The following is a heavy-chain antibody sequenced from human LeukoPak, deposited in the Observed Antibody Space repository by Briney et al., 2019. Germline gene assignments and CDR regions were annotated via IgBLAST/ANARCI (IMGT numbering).Heavy chain of an antibody. CDR2: ISTSGSIT. CDR3: ARDLSCGGDCYSNDAFDI. CDR1: GFTFSSYE. D-gene: IGHD2-21*02. V-gene: IGHV3-48*03. J-gene: IGHJ3*02. Sequence: LGGSLRLSCTASGFTFSSYEMNWVRQAPGKGLTWISYISTSGSITDYADSVKGRFTISRDNAQNSLYLQMNSLRAEDTAIYYCARDLSCGGDCYSNDAFDIWGQGTMVTVSS.